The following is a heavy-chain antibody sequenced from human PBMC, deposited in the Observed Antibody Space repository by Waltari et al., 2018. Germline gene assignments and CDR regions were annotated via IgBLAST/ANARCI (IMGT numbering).Heavy chain of an antibody. CDR3: ARGRYSGYEVFDY. D-gene: IGHD5-12*01. J-gene: IGHJ4*02. V-gene: IGHV1-8*03. CDR1: GYTFTSYA. CDR2: MNPNSGNT. Sequence: QVQLVQSGSELKKPGASVKVSCKASGYTFTSYAMNWVRQAPGQGLEWMGWMNPNSGNTGYAQKFQGRVTITRSTSISTAYMELSSLRSEDTAVYYCARGRYSGYEVFDYWGQGTLVTVSS.